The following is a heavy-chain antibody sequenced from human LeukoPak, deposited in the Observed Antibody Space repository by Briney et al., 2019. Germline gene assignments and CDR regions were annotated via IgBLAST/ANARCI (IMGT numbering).Heavy chain of an antibody. Sequence: GGSLRLSCAASGFTFGSYSMNWVRQAPGKGLEWVSSISSSSSYIYYADSVKGRFTISRDNAKNSLYLQMNSLRAEDTAVYYCARGVDYYGSGSYYEPTPLSDYWGQGTLVTVSS. J-gene: IGHJ4*02. CDR1: GFTFGSYS. CDR3: ARGVDYYGSGSYYEPTPLSDY. CDR2: ISSSSSYI. V-gene: IGHV3-21*01. D-gene: IGHD3-10*01.